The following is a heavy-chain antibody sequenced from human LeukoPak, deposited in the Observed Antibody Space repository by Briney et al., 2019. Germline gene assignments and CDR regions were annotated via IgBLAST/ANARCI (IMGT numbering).Heavy chain of an antibody. CDR2: FDPEDGET. D-gene: IGHD6-19*01. CDR1: GYTLTELS. Sequence: ASVKVSCKVSGYTLTELSMHWVRQAPGKGLEWMGGFDPEDGETIYAQKFQGRVTMTEDTSTDTAYMELSSLRSEDTAVYYCATDSGWGDGKDYYYMDVWGKGTTVTVSS. CDR3: ATDSGWGDGKDYYYMDV. V-gene: IGHV1-24*01. J-gene: IGHJ6*03.